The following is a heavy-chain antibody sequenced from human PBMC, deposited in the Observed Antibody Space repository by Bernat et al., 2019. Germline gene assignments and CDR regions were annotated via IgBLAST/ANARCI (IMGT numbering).Heavy chain of an antibody. CDR1: GGSISRSSYY. V-gene: IGHV4-39*01. J-gene: IGHJ6*02. CDR2: IHYSGST. Sequence: QLQLQESGPGLVKPSETLSLTCTVSGGSISRSSYYWGWIRQPPGTGLEWIGSIHYSGSTYYNPSLKSRVTISVDTSKNQFSLKLSSVTAADTAVYYCASLNNFWSGYLNYYYYGMDVWGQGTTVTVSS. CDR3: ASLNNFWSGYLNYYYYGMDV. D-gene: IGHD3-3*01.